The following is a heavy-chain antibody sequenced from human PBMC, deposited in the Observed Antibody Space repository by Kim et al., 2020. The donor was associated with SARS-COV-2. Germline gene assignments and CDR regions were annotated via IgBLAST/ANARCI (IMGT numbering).Heavy chain of an antibody. CDR3: TTVATYVSPYYYAMDV. J-gene: IGHJ6*02. V-gene: IGHV3-15*01. Sequence: GGSLRLSCAASGFTFNNVWMSWVRQAPGKGLEWVGRIKSKSDGGTTDYAAPVKGRFIISRDDSKNTLYMQMNSLKTEDTAVYYCTTVATYVSPYYYAMDVWGQGTTVTVSS. CDR1: GFTFNNVW. D-gene: IGHD3-10*02. CDR2: IKSKSDGGTT.